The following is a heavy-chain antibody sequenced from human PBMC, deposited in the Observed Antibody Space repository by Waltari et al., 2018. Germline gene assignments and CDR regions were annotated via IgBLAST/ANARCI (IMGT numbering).Heavy chain of an antibody. J-gene: IGHJ6*02. Sequence: EVQLVESGGGLIQPGGSLRLSCAASGFTVSSNYMSWVRQAPGKGLEWVSVIYSGGSTYYADSVKGRFTIARDNSKNTLYLQMNSLRAEDTAVYYCARVHYYYYYGMDVWGQGTTVTVSS. CDR3: ARVHYYYYYGMDV. V-gene: IGHV3-53*01. CDR2: IYSGGST. CDR1: GFTVSSNY.